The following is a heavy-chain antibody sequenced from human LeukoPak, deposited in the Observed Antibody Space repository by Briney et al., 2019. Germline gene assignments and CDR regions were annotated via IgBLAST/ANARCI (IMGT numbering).Heavy chain of an antibody. CDR3: AKDTYNWNQFGY. V-gene: IGHV3-23*01. J-gene: IGHJ4*02. CDR1: GFTFSSHA. Sequence: PGGSLRLSCAASGFTFSSHAMSWVRQAPGKGLEWVSAISGSGGSTYYADSVKGRFTISRDNSKNTLYLQMNSLRAEDTAVYYCAKDTYNWNQFGYWGQGTLVTVSS. CDR2: ISGSGGST. D-gene: IGHD1-20*01.